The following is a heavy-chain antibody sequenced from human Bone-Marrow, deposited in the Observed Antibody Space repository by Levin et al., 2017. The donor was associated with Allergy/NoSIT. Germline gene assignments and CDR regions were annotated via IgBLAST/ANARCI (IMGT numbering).Heavy chain of an antibody. J-gene: IGHJ4*02. CDR3: AKARTDNSEYHAFDF. V-gene: IGHV3-9*01. CDR1: GFTFDDFA. CDR2: INWSSGSI. Sequence: PGGSLRLSCAASGFTFDDFAMHWVRQVPGKGLEWVSGINWSSGSIGYGDSVKGRFIISRDNAHNSLHLQMNSLRPEDTAFYYCAKARTDNSEYHAFDFWGQGTLVTVS. D-gene: IGHD6-19*01.